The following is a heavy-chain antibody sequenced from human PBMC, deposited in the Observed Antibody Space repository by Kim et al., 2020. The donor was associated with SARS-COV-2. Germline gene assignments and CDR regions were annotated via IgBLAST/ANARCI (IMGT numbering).Heavy chain of an antibody. CDR3: ARDPYCSSTSCLDY. D-gene: IGHD2-2*01. CDR1: GYTFTSYA. V-gene: IGHV7-4-1*02. CDR2: INTNTGNP. J-gene: IGHJ4*02. Sequence: ASVKVSCKASGYTFTSYAMNWVRQAPGQGLEWMGWINTNTGNPTYAQGLTGRFVFSLDTSVSTAYLQISSLKAEDTAVYYCARDPYCSSTSCLDYWGQGTLVTVSS.